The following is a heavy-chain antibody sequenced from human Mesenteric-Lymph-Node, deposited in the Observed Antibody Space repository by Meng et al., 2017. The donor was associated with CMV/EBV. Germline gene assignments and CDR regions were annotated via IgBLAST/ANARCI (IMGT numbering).Heavy chain of an antibody. CDR3: ARDLGDGYKSDY. D-gene: IGHD5-24*01. J-gene: IGHJ4*02. V-gene: IGHV1-2*02. CDR1: GYTFTGYY. CDR2: INPNSGGT. Sequence: ASVKVSCKASGYTFTGYYIHWVRQAPGQGLEWMGWINPNSGGTNYAQKFQGRVTMTRDTSISTAYMELSRLRSDDTAVYYCARDLGDGYKSDYWGQGTLVTVSS.